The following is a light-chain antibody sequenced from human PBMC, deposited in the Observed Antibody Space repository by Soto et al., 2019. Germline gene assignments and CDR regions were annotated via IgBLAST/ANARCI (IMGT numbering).Light chain of an antibody. J-gene: IGKJ2*01. CDR1: QSVSINY. V-gene: IGKV3-20*01. CDR3: QQYDSSSYT. Sequence: EIVLTQSPGTLSLSPGERATLSCRASQSVSINYLAWYQQKPGQAPKLLIFAASSRATGIPDRFSGSGSGTDFTLTISRLEPEDFAIYYCQQYDSSSYTFGQGTKLEIK. CDR2: AAS.